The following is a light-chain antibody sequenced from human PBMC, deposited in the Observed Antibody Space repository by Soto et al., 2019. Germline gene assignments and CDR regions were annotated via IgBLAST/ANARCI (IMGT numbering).Light chain of an antibody. CDR2: DVT. J-gene: IGLJ2*01. CDR1: SSDVGGYNE. V-gene: IGLV2-14*03. CDR3: SPHAAGSTLI. Sequence: QSALTQPASVSGSPGQSTTISCTGTSSDVGGYNEVSWYQQRPGKVPKLMIDDVTNRPSGVSNRFSGSKSGNTASLTSSGLQAADEAYYYCSPHAAGSTLICGGGTKLTVL.